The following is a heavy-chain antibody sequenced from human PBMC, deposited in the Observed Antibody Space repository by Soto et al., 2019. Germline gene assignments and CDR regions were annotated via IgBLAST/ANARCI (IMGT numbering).Heavy chain of an antibody. Sequence: PSETLSLTCSVSGGSVSDKTYYWSWLRQPPGKRLEWKGYVYYSGTTNYSPSLKSRVTISVDLSKSRFSLRLSSVTTADTALYYCARTTAVPNTLRSRYFFDYWGQGTLVTVSS. CDR3: ARTTAVPNTLRSRYFFDY. J-gene: IGHJ4*02. V-gene: IGHV4-61*01. CDR2: VYYSGTT. CDR1: GGSVSDKTYY. D-gene: IGHD4-17*01.